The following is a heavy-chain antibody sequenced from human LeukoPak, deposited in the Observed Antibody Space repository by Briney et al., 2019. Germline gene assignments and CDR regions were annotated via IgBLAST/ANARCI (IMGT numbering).Heavy chain of an antibody. V-gene: IGHV1-3*03. Sequence: ASVKASCKASGYTFTSYAMHWVRQAPGQRLEWMGWINAGNGNTKYSQEFQGRVTITRDTSASTAYMELSSLRSEDMAVYYCAREIRIAVAGNYYYYMDVWGKGTTVTVSS. D-gene: IGHD6-19*01. CDR1: GYTFTSYA. CDR2: INAGNGNT. J-gene: IGHJ6*03. CDR3: AREIRIAVAGNYYYYMDV.